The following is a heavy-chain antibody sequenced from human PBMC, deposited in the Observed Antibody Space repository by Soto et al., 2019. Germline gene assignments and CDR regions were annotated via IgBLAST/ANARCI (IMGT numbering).Heavy chain of an antibody. CDR3: TSQLVDIVATMVDY. CDR2: IRSKANSYAT. V-gene: IGHV3-73*02. J-gene: IGHJ4*02. D-gene: IGHD5-12*01. CDR1: GFTFSGSA. Sequence: EVQLVESGGGLVEPGGSLKLSCAASGFTFSGSAMHWVRQASGKGLEWVGRIRSKANSYATAYAASVKGRFTISRDDSKNPAYLQMNSLKTEDTAVYYCTSQLVDIVATMVDYWGQGTLVTVSS.